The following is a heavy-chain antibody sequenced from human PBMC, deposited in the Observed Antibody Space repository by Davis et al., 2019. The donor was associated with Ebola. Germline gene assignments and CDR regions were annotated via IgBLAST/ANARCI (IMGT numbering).Heavy chain of an antibody. CDR3: ARVPTQYSSRLVYGMDV. D-gene: IGHD6-13*01. CDR2: IWYDGSNK. Sequence: GESLKISCAASGFTFSSYGMHWVRQAPGKGLEWVAVIWYDGSNKYYADSVKGRFTISRDNSKNTLYLQMNSLRAEDTAVYYCARVPTQYSSRLVYGMDVWGQGTTVTVSS. CDR1: GFTFSSYG. J-gene: IGHJ6*02. V-gene: IGHV3-33*08.